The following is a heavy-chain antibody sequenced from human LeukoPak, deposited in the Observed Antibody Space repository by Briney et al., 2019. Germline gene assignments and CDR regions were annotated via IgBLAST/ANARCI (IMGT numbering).Heavy chain of an antibody. CDR1: GGSISSSSYY. V-gene: IGHV4-39*07. CDR3: ARDVAASGIMDY. J-gene: IGHJ4*02. CDR2: IYYSGST. D-gene: IGHD2-15*01. Sequence: SETLSLTCTVSGGSISSSSYYWGWIRQPPGKGLEWIGSIYYSGSTYYNPSLKSRVTISVDTSKNQFSLKLSSVTAADTAVYYCARDVAASGIMDYWGQGTLVTVSS.